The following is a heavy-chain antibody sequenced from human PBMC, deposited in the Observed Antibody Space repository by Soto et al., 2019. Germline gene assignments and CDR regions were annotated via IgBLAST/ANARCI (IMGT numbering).Heavy chain of an antibody. V-gene: IGHV1-18*04. J-gene: IGHJ4*02. D-gene: IGHD3-10*01. CDR1: GYTFTTYG. Sequence: QVQLVQSGAEVKKPGASVKVSCKASGYTFTTYGISWVRQAPGQGLEWMGWISANNGVTNYAQKLQGRVTMITDTSTSTVYMELRSLRSDDTAVYYSARDSSGRGVFDYWGQGTLATVSS. CDR2: ISANNGVT. CDR3: ARDSSGRGVFDY.